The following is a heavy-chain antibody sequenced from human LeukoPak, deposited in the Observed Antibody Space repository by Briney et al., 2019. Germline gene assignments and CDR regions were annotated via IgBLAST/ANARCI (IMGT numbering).Heavy chain of an antibody. CDR2: INPSGGGT. D-gene: IGHD3-10*01. CDR3: ARGPRITLIRGGQWYFYMDV. V-gene: IGHV1-46*01. CDR1: GYTFTRYL. J-gene: IGHJ6*03. Sequence: ASVNASCKASGYTFTRYLLYWVRQAPGQGGEGMGIINPSGGGTNHAQKFQGRVTTTRDTSTSTVYMEMSSLRSEDTAVYYCARGPRITLIRGGQWYFYMDVWGKGTTVTISS.